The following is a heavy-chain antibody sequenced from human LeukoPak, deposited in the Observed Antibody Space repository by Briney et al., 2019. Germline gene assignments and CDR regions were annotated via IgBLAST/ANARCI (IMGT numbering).Heavy chain of an antibody. CDR2: IYARGST. CDR3: ARGRTFDN. CDR1: GGSISSYY. Sequence: SETLSLTCTVSGGSISSYYWSWIRQPPGKGLEWIGNIYARGSTKYNPSLKSRVTISVDTSKNQFSLRLSSVTAADTAVYYCARGRTFDNWGQGTLVTVSS. V-gene: IGHV4-59*01. J-gene: IGHJ4*02.